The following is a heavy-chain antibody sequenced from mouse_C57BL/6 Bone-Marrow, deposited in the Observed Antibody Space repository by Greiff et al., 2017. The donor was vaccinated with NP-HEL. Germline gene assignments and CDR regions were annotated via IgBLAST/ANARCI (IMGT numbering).Heavy chain of an antibody. CDR1: GFTFSSYA. CDR3: AREITTVVATDY. Sequence: EVNVVESGGGLVKPGGSLKLSCAASGFTFSSYAMSWVRQTPEKRLEWVATISDGGSYTYYPDNVKGRFTISRDNAKNNLYLQMSHLKSEDTAMYYCAREITTVVATDYWGQGTTLTVSS. D-gene: IGHD1-1*01. CDR2: ISDGGSYT. V-gene: IGHV5-4*01. J-gene: IGHJ2*01.